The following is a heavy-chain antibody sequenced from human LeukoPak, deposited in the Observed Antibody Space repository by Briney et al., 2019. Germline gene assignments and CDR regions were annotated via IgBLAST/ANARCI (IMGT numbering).Heavy chain of an antibody. V-gene: IGHV4-39*07. Sequence: KPSETLSLTCTVSDGSISSSSDSWGWIRQPPGKGVEWIGSIDYSGATYYNPSLKSRVTISVDASKNQFSLRLNSVTAADTALYYCARDSPEGTYAFDNWGQGTLVTVSS. CDR2: IDYSGAT. CDR3: ARDSPEGTYAFDN. D-gene: IGHD3-16*01. J-gene: IGHJ4*02. CDR1: DGSISSSSDS.